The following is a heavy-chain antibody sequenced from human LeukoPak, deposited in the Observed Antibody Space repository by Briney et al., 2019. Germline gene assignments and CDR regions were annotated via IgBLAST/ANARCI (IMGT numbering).Heavy chain of an antibody. J-gene: IGHJ5*02. Sequence: SETLSLTCAVSGYSISSGYYWGWIRQPPGKGLEWIGSIYYIGTTYYNPSLRSRVTISVDTSKNQFSLKLHSVTAADTAVYYCAKSRVNSGWYNWFDPWGQGTLVTVSS. D-gene: IGHD6-19*01. CDR3: AKSRVNSGWYNWFDP. CDR1: GYSISSGYY. V-gene: IGHV4-38-2*01. CDR2: IYYIGTT.